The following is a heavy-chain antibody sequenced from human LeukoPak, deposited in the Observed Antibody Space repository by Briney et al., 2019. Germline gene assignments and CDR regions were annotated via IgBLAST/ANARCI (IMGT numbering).Heavy chain of an antibody. CDR2: IRNDGSTK. CDR1: GFTFSSYG. J-gene: IGHJ4*02. D-gene: IGHD2-2*01. V-gene: IGHV3-30*02. Sequence: GGSLRLSCTASGFTFSSYGIHWVRQAPGKGLEWVAFIRNDGSTKFYADSVKGRFTISRDNSENTLYLQMNSLRAEDTAVYYCAKDLPAAYFDYWGQGTLVTVSS. CDR3: AKDLPAAYFDY.